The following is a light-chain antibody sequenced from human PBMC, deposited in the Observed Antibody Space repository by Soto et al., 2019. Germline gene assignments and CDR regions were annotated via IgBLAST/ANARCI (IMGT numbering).Light chain of an antibody. CDR3: SSYAGSPTVI. Sequence: QSALTQPPSASGFLGQSVTISCTGTSSDVGGSNFVSWYQQHPGKAPKLLICEVSRRPSGVPDRFSGSKSGNTASLTVSGLQAEDEADYYCSSYAGSPTVIFGGGTKLTVL. CDR1: SSDVGGSNF. CDR2: EVS. V-gene: IGLV2-8*01. J-gene: IGLJ2*01.